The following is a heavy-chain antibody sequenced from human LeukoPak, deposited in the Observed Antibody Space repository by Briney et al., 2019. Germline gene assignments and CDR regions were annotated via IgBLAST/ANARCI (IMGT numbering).Heavy chain of an antibody. V-gene: IGHV4-34*01. J-gene: IGHJ4*02. CDR1: GGSFSGYY. D-gene: IGHD7-27*01. CDR3: ARGRANWGRLDY. CDR2: INHSGST. Sequence: SETLSLTCADYGGSFSGYYWSWIRQPPGKGLEWIGEINHSGSTNYNPSLKSRVTISVDTSKNQFSLKLSSVTAADTAVYYCARGRANWGRLDYWGQGTLVTVSS.